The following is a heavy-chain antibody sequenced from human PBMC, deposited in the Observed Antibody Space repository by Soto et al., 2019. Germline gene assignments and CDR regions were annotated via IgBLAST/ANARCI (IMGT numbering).Heavy chain of an antibody. Sequence: QVQVVQSGAEVKKPGASVKVSCKVSGYTFTSYGISWVRQAPGQGLEWMGWSSAYNGNTNYARKFQGRVTMTADKSNSNAYMELRSLRSDDTALYFCATQGPGTSVEEMEGWGKGTTVTVSS. CDR1: GYTFTSYG. V-gene: IGHV1-18*01. CDR3: ATQGPGTSVEEMEG. J-gene: IGHJ6*01. D-gene: IGHD1-7*01. CDR2: SSAYNGNT.